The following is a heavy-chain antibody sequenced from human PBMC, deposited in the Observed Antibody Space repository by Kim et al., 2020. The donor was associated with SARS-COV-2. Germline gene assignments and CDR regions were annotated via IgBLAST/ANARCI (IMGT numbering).Heavy chain of an antibody. J-gene: IGHJ4*02. D-gene: IGHD6-19*01. CDR3: AGGAPLSGWHPHFDY. Sequence: QKLQGRVTMTNDTSTSTAYMELRSLRSDDTAVYYCAGGAPLSGWHPHFDYWGQGTLVTVSS. V-gene: IGHV1-18*01.